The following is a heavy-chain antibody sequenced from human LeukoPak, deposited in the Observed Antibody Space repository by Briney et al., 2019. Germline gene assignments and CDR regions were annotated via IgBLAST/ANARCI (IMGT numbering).Heavy chain of an antibody. J-gene: IGHJ3*02. CDR1: GGSISSSSYY. CDR2: IYYSGST. D-gene: IGHD3-22*01. CDR3: ARHYFNYYDSSGNDAFDI. Sequence: PSETLSLTCTVSGGSISSSSYYWGWIRQPPGKGRGWIGSIYYSGSTYYNPALKSRVTISVDTSKNQFSLKLSSVTAADTAVYYCARHYFNYYDSSGNDAFDIWGQGTMVTVSS. V-gene: IGHV4-39*01.